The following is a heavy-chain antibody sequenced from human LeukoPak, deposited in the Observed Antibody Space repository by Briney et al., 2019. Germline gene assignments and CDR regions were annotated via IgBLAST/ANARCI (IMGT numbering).Heavy chain of an antibody. CDR1: GFTFSSYA. CDR3: VKGGSYSNYALDY. D-gene: IGHD4-11*01. CDR2: INNYGSST. V-gene: IGHV3-64D*09. J-gene: IGHJ4*02. Sequence: GGSLRLSCSASGFTFSSYAMHWVRQARGKGLECVSSINNYGSSTYYADSVKDRFTVSRDNSKNTLYLQMSSLTAEDTAVYYCVKGGSYSNYALDYWGQGTLVTVAS.